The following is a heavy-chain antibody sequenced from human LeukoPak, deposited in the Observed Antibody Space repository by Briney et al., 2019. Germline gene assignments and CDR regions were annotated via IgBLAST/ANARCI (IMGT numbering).Heavy chain of an antibody. D-gene: IGHD3-22*01. CDR2: IDTKTGNP. J-gene: IGHJ4*02. V-gene: IGHV7-4-1*02. CDR3: AIHPSDSSGYFSY. CDR1: GYTFISCA. Sequence: VSVKVSCEASGYTFISCAINWVRQAPGQGLEYMGWIDTKTGNPTYAQGFTGRFVFSLDTSVSTAYLQISSLKAEDTAVYYCAIHPSDSSGYFSYWGQGALVTVSS.